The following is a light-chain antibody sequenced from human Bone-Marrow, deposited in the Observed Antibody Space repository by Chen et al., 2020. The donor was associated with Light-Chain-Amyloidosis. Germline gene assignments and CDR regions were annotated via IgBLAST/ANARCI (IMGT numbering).Light chain of an antibody. CDR3: SSCTRSSTLV. J-gene: IGLJ2*01. CDR2: DVS. Sequence: QSALTQPASVFGSPGQSITIPFTGTSSDVGGYNYVSWYQQHRGKAPILIIFDVSNRPSGVSNRFSGARSVNTAALTLSGLQAEDEADYYCSSCTRSSTLVFGGGTNLTVL. CDR1: SSDVGGYNY. V-gene: IGLV2-14*03.